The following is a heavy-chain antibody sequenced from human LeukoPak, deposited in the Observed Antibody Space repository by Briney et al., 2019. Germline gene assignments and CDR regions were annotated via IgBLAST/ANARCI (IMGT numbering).Heavy chain of an antibody. CDR2: IYYSGST. CDR3: ARGTVGATPN. Sequence: SETLSLTCTVSGGSISSYYWSWIRQPLGKGLEWIGYIYYSGSTNYNPSLKSRVTISVDTSKNQFSLKLSSVTAADTAVYYCARGTVGATPNWGQGTLVTVSS. J-gene: IGHJ4*02. D-gene: IGHD1-26*01. V-gene: IGHV4-59*12. CDR1: GGSISSYY.